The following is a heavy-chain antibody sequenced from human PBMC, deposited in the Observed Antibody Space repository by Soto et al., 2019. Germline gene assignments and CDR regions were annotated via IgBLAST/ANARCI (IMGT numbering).Heavy chain of an antibody. J-gene: IGHJ4*02. Sequence: QITLKESGPTLVKPTQTLTLTCTFSGFSLSSTRMAVGWICQPPRKALEWLALIYWDDDKRYSPFLKSRITITQDPSKNQVVLTMSNMDPVDTARYYCAHIVVAGLGYYFDYWGQGTLVTVSS. V-gene: IGHV2-5*02. D-gene: IGHD6-19*01. CDR3: AHIVVAGLGYYFDY. CDR2: IYWDDDK. CDR1: GFSLSSTRMA.